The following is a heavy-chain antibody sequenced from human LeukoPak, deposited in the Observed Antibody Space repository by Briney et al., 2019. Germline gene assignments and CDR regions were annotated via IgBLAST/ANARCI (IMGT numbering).Heavy chain of an antibody. Sequence: SETLSLTCTVSGGSISSYYWSWIRQPAGKGLEWIGRIYTSGSTNYNPSLKSRVTISVDTSKNQFSLKLSSVTAADTAVYYCARHWVSASWFDPWGQGTLVTVSS. D-gene: IGHD7-27*01. CDR3: ARHWVSASWFDP. CDR2: IYTSGST. J-gene: IGHJ5*02. V-gene: IGHV4-4*07. CDR1: GGSISSYY.